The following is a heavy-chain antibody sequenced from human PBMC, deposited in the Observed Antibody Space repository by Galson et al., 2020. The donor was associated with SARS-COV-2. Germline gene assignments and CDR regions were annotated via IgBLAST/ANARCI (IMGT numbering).Heavy chain of an antibody. J-gene: IGHJ4*02. CDR2: ITQSGSV. Sequence: SETLSLTCAVYGGSFSGHYWSWIRQSPGKGLEWIGEITQSGSVNYTPSLKSRVTISADTSKNQFSLELRSVTAADTAIYYCARGLLHTTMVIVVYTSASFYFDTWGQGTLVSVSS. CDR3: ARGLLHTTMVIVVYTSASFYFDT. D-gene: IGHD3-10*01. V-gene: IGHV4-34*01. CDR1: GGSFSGHY.